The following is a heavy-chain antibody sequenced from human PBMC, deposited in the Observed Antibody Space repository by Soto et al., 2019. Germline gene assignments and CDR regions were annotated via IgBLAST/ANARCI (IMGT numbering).Heavy chain of an antibody. CDR1: GCTFSSYA. Sequence: SVKVSCKASGCTFSSYAISWVRQAPGQGLEWMGWIIPIFGTANDAQKFQGRVKITADESTSTAYMELSSLRSEDTAVYYCARGPFVERERFLEWAPSEVAKWFDPWGQGTLVTVSS. J-gene: IGHJ5*02. V-gene: IGHV1-69*13. D-gene: IGHD3-3*01. CDR3: ARGPFVERERFLEWAPSEVAKWFDP. CDR2: IIPIFGTA.